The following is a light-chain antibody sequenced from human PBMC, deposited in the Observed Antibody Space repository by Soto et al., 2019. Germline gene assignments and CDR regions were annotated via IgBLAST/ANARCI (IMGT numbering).Light chain of an antibody. V-gene: IGKV3-11*01. Sequence: EIVLTQSPATLSLSPGDRATLSCRASESLGKTLAWYQRNPGQAPRLLIYDVFKRVTGIPARCSGSGSGTDFTLTISGLEPEDFAVYYCQQRNTWPLTFGGGTKGEIK. CDR3: QQRNTWPLT. CDR1: ESLGKT. J-gene: IGKJ4*01. CDR2: DVF.